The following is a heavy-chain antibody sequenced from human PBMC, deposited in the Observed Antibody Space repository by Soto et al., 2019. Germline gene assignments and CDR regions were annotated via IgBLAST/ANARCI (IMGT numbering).Heavy chain of an antibody. CDR3: VGAVLMVYAGPDY. Sequence: GGSLRLSCAASGFTFSSYSMNWVRQAPGKGLEWVSYISSSSSTIYYADSVKGRFTISRDNAKNSLYLQMNSLRAEDTAVYYCVGAVLMVYAGPDYWGQGTLVTVSS. J-gene: IGHJ4*02. V-gene: IGHV3-48*01. CDR2: ISSSSSTI. CDR1: GFTFSSYS. D-gene: IGHD2-8*01.